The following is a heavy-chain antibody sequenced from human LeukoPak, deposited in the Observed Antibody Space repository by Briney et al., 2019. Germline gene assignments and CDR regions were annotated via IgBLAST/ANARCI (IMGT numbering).Heavy chain of an antibody. CDR1: GFTFNEHY. J-gene: IGHJ4*02. V-gene: IGHV3-11*01. CDR2: LSNSGGTI. D-gene: IGHD4-11*01. Sequence: PGGSLRLSCEFSGFTFNEHYMGWIRQAPGKGLEWISYLSNSGGTIYYADSVRGRFAVSRDNARNSLYLQMNSLRAEDTAVYYCARYDYSTYYFDYWGQGTLVTVSS. CDR3: ARYDYSTYYFDY.